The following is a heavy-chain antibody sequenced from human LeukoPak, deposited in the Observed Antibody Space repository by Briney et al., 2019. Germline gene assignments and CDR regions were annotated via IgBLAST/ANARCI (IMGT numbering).Heavy chain of an antibody. CDR1: GFTFSRYW. CDR3: ARWGSELPDDAFDI. Sequence: GGSLRLSCAASGFTFSRYWMSWVRQAPGKGLEWVANIRQDGSEKHYLDYVKGRITISRDNAKNSLYLQMNSLRVEDTAVYFCARWGSELPDDAFDIWGQGTMVTVSS. V-gene: IGHV3-7*01. CDR2: IRQDGSEK. J-gene: IGHJ3*02. D-gene: IGHD6-25*01.